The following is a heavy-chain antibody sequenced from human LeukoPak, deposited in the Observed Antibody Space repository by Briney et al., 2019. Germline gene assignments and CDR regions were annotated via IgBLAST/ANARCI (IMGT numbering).Heavy chain of an antibody. Sequence: PGGSLRLSCAASGCTFSNYVIHWVRQAPGKGLEWVAVTSSDLNVKLYADSVKGRFTISRDNSRSTLYLQMNSLRPEDTAIYYCAREGYYGSGSPPSLYFDYWGQGTLVTVSS. J-gene: IGHJ4*02. V-gene: IGHV3-30-3*01. CDR2: TSSDLNVK. CDR3: AREGYYGSGSPPSLYFDY. CDR1: GCTFSNYV. D-gene: IGHD3-10*01.